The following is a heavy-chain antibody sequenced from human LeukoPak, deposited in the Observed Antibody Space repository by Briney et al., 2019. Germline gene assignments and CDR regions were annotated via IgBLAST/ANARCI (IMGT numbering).Heavy chain of an antibody. D-gene: IGHD2-2*01. J-gene: IGHJ6*02. CDR1: GGSISSSSYY. V-gene: IGHV4-39*01. CDR2: IYYSGST. Sequence: PPETLSLTCTVSGGSISSSSYYWGWIRQPPGKGLEWIGSIYYSGSTYYNPSLKSRVTISVDTSKNQFSLKLSSVTAADTAVYYCARRWEDIVVVPAPYGMDVWGQGTTVTVSS. CDR3: ARRWEDIVVVPAPYGMDV.